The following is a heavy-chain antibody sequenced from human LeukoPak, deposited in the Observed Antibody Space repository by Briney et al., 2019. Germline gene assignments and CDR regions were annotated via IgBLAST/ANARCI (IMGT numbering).Heavy chain of an antibody. Sequence: GGSLRLSCAASGFMFSSNWMSWVRLAPGKGLEWVANIKEDGTETYYVDSVKGRFTISRDNAKNSLYLQMNSLRVEDTAVYYCAEEGRSLQTYWGQGTLVTVSS. CDR1: GFMFSSNW. J-gene: IGHJ4*02. V-gene: IGHV3-7*03. D-gene: IGHD5-24*01. CDR2: IKEDGTET. CDR3: AEEGRSLQTY.